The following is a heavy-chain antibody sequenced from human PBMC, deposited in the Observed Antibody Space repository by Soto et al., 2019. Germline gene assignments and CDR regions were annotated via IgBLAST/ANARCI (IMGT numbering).Heavy chain of an antibody. J-gene: IGHJ5*02. CDR3: ARNVGYCSSTSCYDGRFDP. CDR2: INAGNGNT. Sequence: ASVKVSCKASGYTFTSYAMHWVRQAPGQRLEWMGWINAGNGNTKYSQKFQGRVTITRDTSASTAYTELSSLRSEDTAVYYCARNVGYCSSTSCYDGRFDPWGQGTLVTVSS. CDR1: GYTFTSYA. D-gene: IGHD2-2*01. V-gene: IGHV1-3*01.